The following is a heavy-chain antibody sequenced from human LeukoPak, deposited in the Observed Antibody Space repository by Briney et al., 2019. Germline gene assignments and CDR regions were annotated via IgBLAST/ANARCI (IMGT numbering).Heavy chain of an antibody. CDR2: ISGSSNYI. CDR1: GFTFSSYA. Sequence: PGGSLRLSCAASGFTFSSYAMSWVRQAPGKGLEWVSSISGSSNYIYYADSVKGRFTISRDNAKNSLYLQLNSLRAEDTAVYYCARGPKSVGATTLGFAYWGQGTLVTVSS. V-gene: IGHV3-21*03. CDR3: ARGPKSVGATTLGFAY. D-gene: IGHD1-26*01. J-gene: IGHJ4*02.